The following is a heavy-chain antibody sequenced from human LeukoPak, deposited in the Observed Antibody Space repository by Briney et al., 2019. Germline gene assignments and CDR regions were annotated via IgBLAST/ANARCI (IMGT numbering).Heavy chain of an antibody. J-gene: IGHJ6*02. CDR1: GFTFSSYW. V-gene: IGHV3-7*01. D-gene: IGHD3-9*01. CDR2: IKQDGSEK. CDR3: ARLALDWPQYYYGMDV. Sequence: GGSLRLSCAASGFTFSSYWMSWVRQAPGKGLEWVANIKQDGSEKYYVDSVKGRFTISRDNAKNSLYLQMNSLRAEDTAVYYCARLALDWPQYYYGMDVWGQGTTVTVSS.